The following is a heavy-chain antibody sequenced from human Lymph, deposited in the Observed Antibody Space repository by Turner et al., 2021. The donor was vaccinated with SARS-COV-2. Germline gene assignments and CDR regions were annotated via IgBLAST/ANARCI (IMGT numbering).Heavy chain of an antibody. CDR3: ARDLDTAGGMDV. V-gene: IGHV3-53*04. J-gene: IGHJ6*02. Sequence: EVQLVESGGGLVQSGGSLRLSCAASGLTVSSNYMTWVRQAPGKVLEWVSVIYRGGSTYYADSVKGRFTISRHNSKNTLYLQMNSLRAEDTAVYYCARDLDTAGGMDVWGQGTTVTVSS. CDR2: IYRGGST. D-gene: IGHD5-18*01. CDR1: GLTVSSNY.